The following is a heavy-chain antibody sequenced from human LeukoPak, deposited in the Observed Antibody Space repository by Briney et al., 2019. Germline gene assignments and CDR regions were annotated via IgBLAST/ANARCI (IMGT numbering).Heavy chain of an antibody. Sequence: GGSLRLSCAASGFTFSSYAMHWVRQAPGKGLEWVAFIRYDGSNKYYAESVKGRFTISRDNAKNSVSLQLSSLRAEDTALYYCARERSTFNYNRDDGRAYIMDYWGQGTLVTVSS. CDR1: GFTFSSYA. CDR2: IRYDGSNK. CDR3: ARERSTFNYNRDDGRAYIMDY. V-gene: IGHV3-30*02. D-gene: IGHD3-16*01. J-gene: IGHJ4*02.